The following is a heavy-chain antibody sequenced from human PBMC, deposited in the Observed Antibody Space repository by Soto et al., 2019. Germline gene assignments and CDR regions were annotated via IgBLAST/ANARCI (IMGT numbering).Heavy chain of an antibody. CDR2: IIPIFNSA. CDR3: AREVTVASYSFDF. J-gene: IGHJ4*02. CDR1: GGTFNNYA. V-gene: IGHV1-69*01. D-gene: IGHD5-12*01. Sequence: HVQLVQSGAEVKRPGSSVKVSCKASGGTFNNYALSWVRQAPGHGLEWVGGIIPIFNSANYAQKFQGRGTITADDSTSTAYMELRCLRPDDTAVYYCAREVTVASYSFDFWGQGTLVTVSS.